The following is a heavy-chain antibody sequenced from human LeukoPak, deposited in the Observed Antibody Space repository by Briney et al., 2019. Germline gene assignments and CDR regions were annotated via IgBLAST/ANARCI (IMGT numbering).Heavy chain of an antibody. J-gene: IGHJ2*01. CDR3: ACSTAAATYWYFDL. V-gene: IGHV3-33*01. CDR1: GFTFSSYG. D-gene: IGHD6-13*01. Sequence: GRSLRLSCAASGFTFSSYGMHWVRQAPGKGLEWVAVIWYDGSNKYYADSVKGRFTISRDNSKNTLYLQMNSLRAENTAVYYCACSTAAATYWYFDLWGRGTLVTVSS. CDR2: IWYDGSNK.